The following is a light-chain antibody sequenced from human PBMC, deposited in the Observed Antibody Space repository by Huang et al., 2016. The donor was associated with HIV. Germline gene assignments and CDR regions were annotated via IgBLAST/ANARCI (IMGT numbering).Light chain of an antibody. CDR3: QQYGASLLT. V-gene: IGKV3-20*01. J-gene: IGKJ4*01. CDR2: DAS. CDR1: QTVSSSS. Sequence: EIVLTQSPGTLSLSPGERATLSCRARQTVSSSSLAWYQQKPGQAPRLLIYDASRRTTGIPDRFSGSGSGTDFTLTINRLEPEYFAVYYCQQYGASLLTFGGGTKVEIK.